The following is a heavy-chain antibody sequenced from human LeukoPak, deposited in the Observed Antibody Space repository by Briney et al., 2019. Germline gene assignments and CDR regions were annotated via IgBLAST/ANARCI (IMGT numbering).Heavy chain of an antibody. J-gene: IGHJ4*02. Sequence: GGSVKVSCEASGGTFSSYAISWVRQAPGQGLEWMGGIIAIIGAANYAKQFKGRVTITADKSTSTAYMALSSLRSEDTAVYYCAREGYCSSTSCPRRSRYFDYWGQGTLATVSS. V-gene: IGHV1-69*06. D-gene: IGHD2-2*01. CDR1: GGTFSSYA. CDR3: AREGYCSSTSCPRRSRYFDY. CDR2: IIAIIGAA.